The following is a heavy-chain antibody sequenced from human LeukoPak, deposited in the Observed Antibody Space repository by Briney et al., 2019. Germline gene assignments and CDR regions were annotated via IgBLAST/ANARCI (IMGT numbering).Heavy chain of an antibody. J-gene: IGHJ4*02. Sequence: ASVKVSCKASGYTFTSYDINWVRQATGQGLEWMGWMNPNSGNTGYAQKFQGRVTMTRDTSISTAYMELSSLRSEDTAVYYCARYYYGSGSLGYWGQGTLVTVSS. CDR3: ARYYYGSGSLGY. CDR2: MNPNSGNT. V-gene: IGHV1-8*01. D-gene: IGHD3-10*01. CDR1: GYTFTSYD.